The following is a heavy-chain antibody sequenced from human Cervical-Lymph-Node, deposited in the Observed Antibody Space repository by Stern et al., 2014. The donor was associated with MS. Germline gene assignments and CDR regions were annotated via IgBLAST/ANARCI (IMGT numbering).Heavy chain of an antibody. V-gene: IGHV5-51*01. J-gene: IGHJ4*02. D-gene: IGHD4-17*01. CDR3: ARDYGDYAFDY. CDR2: IYPSDSYT. CDR1: GYSFTANW. Sequence: EVQLVQSGAEVKKPGESLKISCKGSGYSFTANWIDWVRQIPGKGLEWMGIIYPSDSYTRYSPSFHVCVTISSDKSTSTAYLQWSSLKASDTAMYYCARDYGDYAFDYWGQGTLVTVSS.